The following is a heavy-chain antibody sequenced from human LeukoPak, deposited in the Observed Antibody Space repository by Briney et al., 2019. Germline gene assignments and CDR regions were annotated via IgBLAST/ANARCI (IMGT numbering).Heavy chain of an antibody. CDR3: ARELYHFDR. CDR2: VFFTEGT. D-gene: IGHD2-8*01. V-gene: IGHV4-59*11. Sequence: SGTLSLTCSVSGGSIRNHHWTWIRQSPGKGLEWIGHVFFTEGTNYSPSLRGRITISADGSKNQIYLKLGSVTAADTAVYYCARELYHFDRWGQGALVTVSS. J-gene: IGHJ4*02. CDR1: GGSIRNHH.